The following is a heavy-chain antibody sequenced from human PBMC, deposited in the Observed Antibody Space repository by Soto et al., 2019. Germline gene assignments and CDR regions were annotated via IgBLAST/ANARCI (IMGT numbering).Heavy chain of an antibody. CDR2: ISSSSSYI. D-gene: IGHD6-19*01. CDR1: GFTFSSYS. Sequence: PGGSLRLSCAASGFTFSSYSMNWVRQAPGKGLEWVSSISSSSSYIYYADSVKGRFTISRDNAKDSLYLQMNSLRAEDTAVYYCARDSSGWNGSGGNYWGQGTLVTVSS. J-gene: IGHJ4*02. CDR3: ARDSSGWNGSGGNY. V-gene: IGHV3-21*01.